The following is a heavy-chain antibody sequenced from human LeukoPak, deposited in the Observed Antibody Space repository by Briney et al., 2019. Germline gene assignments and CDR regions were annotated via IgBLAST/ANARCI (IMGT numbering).Heavy chain of an antibody. CDR3: ARESSGWFDY. CDR1: GFTFSGYS. V-gene: IGHV3-30*03. Sequence: GGSLRLSCAASGFTFSGYSMNWVRQAPGKGLEWVAVISYDGSNKYYADSVKGRFTISRDNSKNTLYLQMNSLRAEDTAVYYCARESSGWFDYWGQGTLVTVSS. D-gene: IGHD6-19*01. J-gene: IGHJ4*02. CDR2: ISYDGSNK.